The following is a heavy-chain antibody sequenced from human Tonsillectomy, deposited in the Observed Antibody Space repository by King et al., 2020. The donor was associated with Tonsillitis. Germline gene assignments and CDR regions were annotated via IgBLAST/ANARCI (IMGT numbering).Heavy chain of an antibody. V-gene: IGHV3-30-3*01. D-gene: IGHD3-22*01. Sequence: VQLVESGGGVVQPGRSLRVSCAASGFTFSLYAMHWVRQAPGKGLEWVALISHDGSNKYYADSVKGRFTISRDNSKNTLYLQMNRLRAEDTAVYYCARESYDSSGYRYAGLDPWGQGTLVTVSS. J-gene: IGHJ5*02. CDR3: ARESYDSSGYRYAGLDP. CDR1: GFTFSLYA. CDR2: ISHDGSNK.